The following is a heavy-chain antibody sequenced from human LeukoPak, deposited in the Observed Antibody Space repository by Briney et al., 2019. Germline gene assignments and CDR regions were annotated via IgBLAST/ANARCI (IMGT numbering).Heavy chain of an antibody. D-gene: IGHD3-22*01. J-gene: IGHJ4*02. Sequence: GGSLRLSCAASGLTFSSHWMHWVRQAPGKGLVWVSRITNDGSSTTYADSVKGRFTISRDNAKNMLYLQVNSLRAEDTAVYYCASHYDSSGYYFRNWGQGTLVTVSS. CDR2: ITNDGSST. CDR1: GLTFSSHW. V-gene: IGHV3-74*01. CDR3: ASHYDSSGYYFRN.